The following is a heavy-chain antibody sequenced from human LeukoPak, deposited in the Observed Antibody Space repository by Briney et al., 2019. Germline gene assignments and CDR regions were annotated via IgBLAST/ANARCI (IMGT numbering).Heavy chain of an antibody. J-gene: IGHJ3*02. D-gene: IGHD4-11*01. Sequence: PGGSLRLSCAASGFTFSNYVMSWVRQAPGKGLEWASAISGSGGNTYYADSVKGRFTVSRDNSKNTLYLQMNSLRAEDAAIYYCANEYSKGDIWGQGTMVTVSS. CDR3: ANEYSKGDI. V-gene: IGHV3-23*01. CDR1: GFTFSNYV. CDR2: ISGSGGNT.